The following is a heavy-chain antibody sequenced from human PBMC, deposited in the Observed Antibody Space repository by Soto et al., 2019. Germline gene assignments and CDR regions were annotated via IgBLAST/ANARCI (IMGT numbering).Heavy chain of an antibody. Sequence: GASVKVSCKASGYTFTGYYMHWVRQAPGQGLEWMGWINPNSGGTNYAQKFQGRVTMTRDTSISTAYMELSRLRSDDTAVYYCARGRYYYDSSGYDPHDYWGQGTLVTVSS. D-gene: IGHD3-22*01. V-gene: IGHV1-2*02. CDR3: ARGRYYYDSSGYDPHDY. CDR1: GYTFTGYY. J-gene: IGHJ4*02. CDR2: INPNSGGT.